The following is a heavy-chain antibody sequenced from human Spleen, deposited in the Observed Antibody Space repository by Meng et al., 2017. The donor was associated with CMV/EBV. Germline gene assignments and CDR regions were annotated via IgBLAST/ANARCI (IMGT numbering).Heavy chain of an antibody. CDR1: VFSFTSDTW. CDR2: IYHAGRT. J-gene: IGHJ4*01. Sequence: CAVSVFSFTSDTWCPWIRQPPGEGLEWIGEIYHAGRTNSNPSLTSRLIISVDKSKIDVSLKLISATAADAAIYYCARDSSGHDWGSYWGHGALVTVSS. CDR3: ARDSSGHDWGSY. D-gene: IGHD5-12*01. V-gene: IGHV4-4*02.